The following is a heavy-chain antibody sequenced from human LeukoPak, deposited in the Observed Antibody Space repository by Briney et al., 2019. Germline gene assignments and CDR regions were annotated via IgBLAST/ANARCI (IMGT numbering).Heavy chain of an antibody. CDR1: GGSISYYY. J-gene: IGHJ4*02. CDR2: IYTSGST. V-gene: IGHV4-4*07. Sequence: SETLSLTCTVSGGSISYYYWSWNRQPAGKGLEWIGRIYTSGSTNYNPSLKSRVTMSVDTSKNQFSLKLSSVTAADTAVYYCARHLRWTTLDYWGQGTLVTVSS. D-gene: IGHD3/OR15-3a*01. CDR3: ARHLRWTTLDY.